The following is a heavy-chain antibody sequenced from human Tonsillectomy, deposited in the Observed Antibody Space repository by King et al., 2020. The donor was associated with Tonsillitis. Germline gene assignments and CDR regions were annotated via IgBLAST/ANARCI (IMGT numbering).Heavy chain of an antibody. CDR1: GYTFSTYY. CDR3: ARDARDRYTSGSNWFDP. CDR2: INPSSGVA. V-gene: IGHV1-46*01. D-gene: IGHD6-19*01. Sequence: QLVQSGAEVKKPGASMKVSCKASGYTFSTYYMHWVRQAPGQGFEWMGIINPSSGVASYAEKFQGRVSMTRDTSTSTIYVELHSLRSEDTAVYYCARDARDRYTSGSNWFDPWGQGTLVIVSS. J-gene: IGHJ5*02.